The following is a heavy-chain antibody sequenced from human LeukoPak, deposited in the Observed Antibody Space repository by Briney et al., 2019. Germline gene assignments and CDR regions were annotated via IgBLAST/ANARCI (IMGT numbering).Heavy chain of an antibody. Sequence: ASVKVSCKASGYTFTGYYMHWVRQAPGQGLEWMGWISAYNGNTNYAQKLQGRVTMTTDTSTSTAYMELRSLRSDDTAVYYCARDEIGSSSGWPDYWGQGTLVTVSS. CDR2: ISAYNGNT. V-gene: IGHV1-18*04. CDR1: GYTFTGYY. D-gene: IGHD6-19*01. J-gene: IGHJ4*02. CDR3: ARDEIGSSSGWPDY.